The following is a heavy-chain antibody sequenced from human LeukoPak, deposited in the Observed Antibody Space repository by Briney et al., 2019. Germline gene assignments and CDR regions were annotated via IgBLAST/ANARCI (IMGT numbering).Heavy chain of an antibody. CDR3: ARDWDPWWYFDL. CDR1: GGSTSSYY. V-gene: IGHV4-4*07. CDR2: IYTSGST. D-gene: IGHD1-26*01. Sequence: NPSETLSLTCTVSGGSTSSYYWSWIRQPAGKGLEWIGRIYTSGSTNYNPSLKSRVTMSVDTSKNQFSLKLSSVTAADTAVYYCARDWDPWWYFDLWGRGTLVTVSS. J-gene: IGHJ2*01.